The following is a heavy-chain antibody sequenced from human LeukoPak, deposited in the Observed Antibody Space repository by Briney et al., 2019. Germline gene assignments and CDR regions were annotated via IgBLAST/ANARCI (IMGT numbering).Heavy chain of an antibody. CDR2: ISYDGSNK. CDR1: GFTFNSYA. V-gene: IGHV3-30-3*01. CDR3: AREGTSQRLVPPYFDY. Sequence: PGGYLRLSCAASGFTFNSYAMHWVRQAPGKGLEWVAVISYDGSNKYYADSVKGRFTISRDNSKNTLYLQMNSLRAEDTAVYYCAREGTSQRLVPPYFDYWGQGTLVTVSS. J-gene: IGHJ4*02. D-gene: IGHD6-13*01.